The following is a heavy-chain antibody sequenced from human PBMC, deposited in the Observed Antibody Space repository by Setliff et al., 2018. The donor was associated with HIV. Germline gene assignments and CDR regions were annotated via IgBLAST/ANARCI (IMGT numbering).Heavy chain of an antibody. D-gene: IGHD3-22*01. CDR3: ASRVYYYDESRILREEGFVP. Sequence: SETLSLTCAVSGYSIRSGYYWGWIRQSPGKGLEWIGTMFRTGTSYYNPSLTSRVTISQDTSKKQFSLELSSVTAADTAVYYCASRVYYYDESRILREEGFVPWGQGTLVTVSS. J-gene: IGHJ5*02. CDR1: GYSIRSGYY. V-gene: IGHV4-38-2*01. CDR2: MFRTGTS.